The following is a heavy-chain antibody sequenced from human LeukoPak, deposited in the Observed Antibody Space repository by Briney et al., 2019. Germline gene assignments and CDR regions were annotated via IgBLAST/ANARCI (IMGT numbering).Heavy chain of an antibody. V-gene: IGHV3-48*04. CDR1: GFNFSAYS. D-gene: IGHD2-15*01. CDR2: ISSSSSTI. CDR3: ARAEGYCSGRTCYNLYYYYGMDV. Sequence: PGGSLRLSCAASGFNFSAYSMNWVRQAPGKGLEWVSYISSSSSTIYYADSVKGRFTISRDNAKSSLYLQMNSLRAEDTAVYYCARAEGYCSGRTCYNLYYYYGMDVWGQGTTVTVSS. J-gene: IGHJ6*02.